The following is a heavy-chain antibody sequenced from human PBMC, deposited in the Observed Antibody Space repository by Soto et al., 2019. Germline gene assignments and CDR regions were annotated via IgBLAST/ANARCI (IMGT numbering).Heavy chain of an antibody. CDR3: ARPRWRDGYNWGYFDL. D-gene: IGHD5-12*01. CDR2: ISYDGSNK. Sequence: PGGSLRLSCAASGFTFSSYAMHWVRQAPGKGLEWVAVISYDGSNKYYADSVKGRFTISRDNSKNTLYLQMNSLRTEDTAVYYCARPRWRDGYNWGYFDLWGRGTLVTVSS. V-gene: IGHV3-30-3*01. J-gene: IGHJ2*01. CDR1: GFTFSSYA.